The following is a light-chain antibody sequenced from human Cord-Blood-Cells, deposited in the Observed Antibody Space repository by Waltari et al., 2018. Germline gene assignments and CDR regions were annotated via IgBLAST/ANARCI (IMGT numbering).Light chain of an antibody. CDR2: GAS. CDR3: QQDYNLPYT. Sequence: EFVMTQSPVTQSLSPGERSTLPCRASQSVRSSYLSWYQQKPGQAPRLLIYGASTRATGIPARFSGSGSGTDFTLTISSLQPEDFAVYYCQQDYNLPYTFGQGTKLEIK. J-gene: IGKJ2*01. V-gene: IGKV3D-7*01. CDR1: QSVRSSY.